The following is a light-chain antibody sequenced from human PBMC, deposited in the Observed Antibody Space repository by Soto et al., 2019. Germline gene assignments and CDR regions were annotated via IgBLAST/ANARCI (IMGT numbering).Light chain of an antibody. CDR3: QQFKNYTRT. J-gene: IGKJ4*01. CDR1: QRVXSA. CDR2: NAS. Sequence: AIQLTQSPSSLSASVGDRVTITCRASQRVXSALAWYQQKPGKAPKLLXDNASSLERGGPSRLSGSGSGTDFTLTISSLQPEYFANYYCQQFKNYTRTFGGGTKVDIK. V-gene: IGKV1D-13*01.